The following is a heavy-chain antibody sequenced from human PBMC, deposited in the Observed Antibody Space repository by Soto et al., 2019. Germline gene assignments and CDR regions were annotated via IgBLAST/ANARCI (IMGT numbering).Heavy chain of an antibody. V-gene: IGHV3-33*03. J-gene: IGHJ4*02. D-gene: IGHD5-12*01. CDR2: IWGDASHE. Sequence: VQLLESGGGSVQPGGSLRLSCAASGFTFSTYSMNWVRQAPGKGLEWVAVIWGDASHEYYADSVKGRFTISRDNSRDKVYLQMNSLRAEDTALYYCVKDFRPDSGYDLGFWGQGTLVTVSS. CDR1: GFTFSTYS. CDR3: VKDFRPDSGYDLGF.